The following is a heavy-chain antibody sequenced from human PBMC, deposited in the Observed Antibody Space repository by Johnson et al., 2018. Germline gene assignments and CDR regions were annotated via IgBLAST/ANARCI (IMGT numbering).Heavy chain of an antibody. CDR2: INHSGST. CDR1: GGSFSGYY. J-gene: IGHJ6*02. CDR3: ATHPGRIQLWLYYYYGMDV. D-gene: IGHD5-18*01. Sequence: QVQLQQWGAGLLKPSETLSLTCAVYGGSFSGYYWSWIRQPPGKGLEWIGEINHSGSTYYNPSLKSRVTISVDTSKHQFSLKLSSVTAADTAVYYCATHPGRIQLWLYYYYGMDVWGQGTTVTVSS. V-gene: IGHV4-34*01.